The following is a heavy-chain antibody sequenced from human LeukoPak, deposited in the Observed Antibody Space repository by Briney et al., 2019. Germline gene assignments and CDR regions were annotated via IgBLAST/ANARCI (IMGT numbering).Heavy chain of an antibody. D-gene: IGHD2-2*01. CDR3: ARGPRVVVVPAAINWYFGL. CDR1: GYTFTSYY. Sequence: GASVKVSCKASGYTFTSYYMHWVRQAPGQGLEWMGIINPSGGSTSYAQKFQGRVTMTRDMSTSTVYMELSSLRSEDTAVYYCARGPRVVVVPAAINWYFGLWGRGTLVTVSS. V-gene: IGHV1-46*01. J-gene: IGHJ2*01. CDR2: INPSGGST.